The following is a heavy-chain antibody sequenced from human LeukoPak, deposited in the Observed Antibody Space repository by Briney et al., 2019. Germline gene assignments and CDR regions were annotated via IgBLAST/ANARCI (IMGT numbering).Heavy chain of an antibody. V-gene: IGHV3-71*01. D-gene: IGHD4-17*01. Sequence: GGSLRLSCAASGFTFSNAWMSWVRQAPGKGLEWVGFIRSKIYGGAIEYAASVKGRFTISRDDSKGIAYLQMNSLRTEDTGLYYCARDQLGGDPGNYYYYYMDVWGKGTTVTVPS. J-gene: IGHJ6*03. CDR1: GFTFSNAW. CDR3: ARDQLGGDPGNYYYYYMDV. CDR2: IRSKIYGGAI.